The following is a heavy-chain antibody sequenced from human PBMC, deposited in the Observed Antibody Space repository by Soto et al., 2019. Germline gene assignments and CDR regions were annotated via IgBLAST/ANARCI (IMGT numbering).Heavy chain of an antibody. CDR2: ISVDNGNT. D-gene: IGHD4-4*01. CDR1: GYTFTDYD. V-gene: IGHV1-18*01. Sequence: QGQLVQSGAEVKKPGASVKVSCKASGYTFTDYDISWVRQAPGQGLEWMGWISVDNGNTKYVESLQGRVTMTTDTSSSTAYLEVRRLRSDDTAVYYCARTSVSNYNWFDPWGQGTLVAVSS. CDR3: ARTSVSNYNWFDP. J-gene: IGHJ5*02.